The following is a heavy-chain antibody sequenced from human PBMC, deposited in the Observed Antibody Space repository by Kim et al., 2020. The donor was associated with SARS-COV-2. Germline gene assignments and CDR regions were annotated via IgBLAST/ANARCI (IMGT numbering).Heavy chain of an antibody. D-gene: IGHD6-19*01. CDR3: AKYSSGDGMDV. CDR2: NK. Sequence: NKNHGDYMKGRFTIARDNSKNTVYLQMNSLRPGDTAVYYCAKYSSGDGMDVWGQGTTVTVSS. V-gene: IGHV3-30*02. J-gene: IGHJ6*02.